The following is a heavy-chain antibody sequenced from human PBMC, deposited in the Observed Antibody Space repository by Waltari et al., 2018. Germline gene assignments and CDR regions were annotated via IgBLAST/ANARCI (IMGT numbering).Heavy chain of an antibody. D-gene: IGHD3-3*01. CDR1: GFTVSSNY. Sequence: EVQLVESGGGLIQPGGSLRLSCAASGFTVSSNYMSWVRQAPGKGLEGVPVIYSGGSTYYADSVKGRFTISRDNSKNTLYLQMNSLRAEDTAVYYCARDGPGIFGVVTHMDVWGQGTTVTVSS. CDR2: IYSGGST. V-gene: IGHV3-53*01. J-gene: IGHJ6*02. CDR3: ARDGPGIFGVVTHMDV.